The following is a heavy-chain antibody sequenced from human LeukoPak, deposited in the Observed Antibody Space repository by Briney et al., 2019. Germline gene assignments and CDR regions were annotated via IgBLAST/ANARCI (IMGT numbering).Heavy chain of an antibody. Sequence: PSETLSLTCTVSGSSISSGVYYWSWIRQPAGKGLEWIGYIYYSGSTNYNPSLKSRVTISVDTSKNQFSLKLSSVTAADTAVYYCARETYYYDSSGYPLFDYWGQGTLVTVSS. D-gene: IGHD3-22*01. CDR1: GSSISSGVYY. CDR2: IYYSGST. CDR3: ARETYYYDSSGYPLFDY. J-gene: IGHJ4*02. V-gene: IGHV4-61*10.